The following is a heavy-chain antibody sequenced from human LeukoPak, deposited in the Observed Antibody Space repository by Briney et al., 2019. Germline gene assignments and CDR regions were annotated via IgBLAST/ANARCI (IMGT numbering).Heavy chain of an antibody. CDR2: IYYSGST. CDR1: GGSISSGGYY. Sequence: SETLSLTCTVSGGSISSGGYYWSWIRQHPGKGLEWIGYIYYSGSTYYNPSLKSRVTISVDTSKNQSSLKLSSVTAADTAVYYCARDLRYSSSWVFDYWGQGTLVTVSS. CDR3: ARDLRYSSSWVFDY. D-gene: IGHD6-13*01. V-gene: IGHV4-31*03. J-gene: IGHJ4*02.